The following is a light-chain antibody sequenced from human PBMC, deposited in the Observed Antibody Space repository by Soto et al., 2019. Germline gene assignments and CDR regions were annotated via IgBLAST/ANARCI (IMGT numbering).Light chain of an antibody. CDR3: QQRSNWPLR. Sequence: EIVLTQSPATLSLSPGERATLSCRASQSVSSYLAWYQQKPGQAPRLLIYDASNRATGIPARFSGSGSGTDFPLTISRLQPEDFAVYYCQQRSNWPLRFGQGTKLEIK. V-gene: IGKV3-11*01. CDR2: DAS. CDR1: QSVSSY. J-gene: IGKJ1*01.